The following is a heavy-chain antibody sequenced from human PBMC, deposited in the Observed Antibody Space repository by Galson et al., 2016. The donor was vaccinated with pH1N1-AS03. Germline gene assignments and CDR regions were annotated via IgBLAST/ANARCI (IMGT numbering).Heavy chain of an antibody. CDR3: ARDRHYYDYIWGTYLYDWYFDL. CDR1: GFTFSSHG. D-gene: IGHD3-16*02. Sequence: SLRLSCAASGFTFSSHGMHWVRQTPGKGLGWVAVIWHDGSEKYYADSVKGRFTISRDNSKNTLYLQMNSLRAEDTAVYYCARDRHYYDYIWGTYLYDWYFDLRGRGTLVTVSS. CDR2: IWHDGSEK. J-gene: IGHJ2*01. V-gene: IGHV3-33*01.